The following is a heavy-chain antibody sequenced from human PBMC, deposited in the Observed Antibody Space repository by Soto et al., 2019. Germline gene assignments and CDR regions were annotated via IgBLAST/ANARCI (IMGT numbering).Heavy chain of an antibody. D-gene: IGHD3-3*01. V-gene: IGHV4-31*01. CDR3: ARRTVNWRITIFGVVIDAFDI. CDR1: GGSISSGGYY. CDR2: IYYSGST. Sequence: KSSETLSLTCTVSGGSISSGGYYWNWIRQHPGKGLEWIGYIYYSGSTYYNPRFKSQVIISVDMSKTQFSLKLSSVTAVDMAVYYCARRTVNWRITIFGVVIDAFDIWGQGTMVTVSS. J-gene: IGHJ3*02.